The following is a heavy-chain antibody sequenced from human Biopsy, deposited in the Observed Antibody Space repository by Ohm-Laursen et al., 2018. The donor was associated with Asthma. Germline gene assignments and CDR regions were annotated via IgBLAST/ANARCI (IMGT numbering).Heavy chain of an antibody. CDR2: ISYDGSNK. CDR3: ARDMNRDGWYFDY. J-gene: IGHJ4*02. CDR1: GFTFSSYG. Sequence: SLRLSCAASGFTFSSYGMHWVRQAPGKGLEWVAVISYDGSNKYYADSVKGRFTISRDNSKSTLYLQMNSLRAEDTAVYYCARDMNRDGWYFDYWGQGTLVTVSS. V-gene: IGHV3-30*03. D-gene: IGHD5-24*01.